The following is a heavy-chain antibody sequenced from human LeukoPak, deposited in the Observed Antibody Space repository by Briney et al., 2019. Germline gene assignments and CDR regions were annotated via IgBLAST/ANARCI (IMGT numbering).Heavy chain of an antibody. D-gene: IGHD6-6*01. CDR3: AKAGGDSSSPPFDY. CDR1: EFTFSSYW. Sequence: GGSLRLSCAASEFTFSSYWMHWVRQAPGKGLVWVSRIDSDGSSTSYAGSVKGRFTISRDNSKNTLYLQMNSLRAEDTAVYYCAKAGGDSSSPPFDYWGQGTLVTVSS. CDR2: IDSDGSST. V-gene: IGHV3-74*01. J-gene: IGHJ4*02.